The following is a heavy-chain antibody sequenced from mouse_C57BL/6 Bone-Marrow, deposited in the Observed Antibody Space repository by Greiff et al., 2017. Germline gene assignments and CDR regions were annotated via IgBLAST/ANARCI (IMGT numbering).Heavy chain of an antibody. J-gene: IGHJ3*01. Sequence: QVQLQQPGAELVKPGASVKLSCKASGYTFTSYWMHWVKQRPGQGLEWIEMIHPNSGSTNYNEKFKSKATLTVDKSSSTAYMQLSSLTSEDSAVYYCARKRDYSNTWFAYWGQGTLVTVSA. CDR2: IHPNSGST. CDR3: ARKRDYSNTWFAY. D-gene: IGHD2-5*01. CDR1: GYTFTSYW. V-gene: IGHV1-64*01.